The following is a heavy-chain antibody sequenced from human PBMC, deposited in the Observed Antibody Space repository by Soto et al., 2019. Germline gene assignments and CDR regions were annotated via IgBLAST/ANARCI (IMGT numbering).Heavy chain of an antibody. CDR2: INPDNGNT. V-gene: IGHV1-3*01. J-gene: IGHJ5*02. Sequence: QVQLVQSGAEVKKPGASVKISCKASGYTFTRYTMNWVRQAPGQRLEWMGWINPDNGNTKSSQKFQDRVIITRDTSASTAYMDLSSLRSEDTAVYYCARGFATGQLDPWGQGTLFTVSS. D-gene: IGHD2-2*01. CDR3: ARGFATGQLDP. CDR1: GYTFTRYT.